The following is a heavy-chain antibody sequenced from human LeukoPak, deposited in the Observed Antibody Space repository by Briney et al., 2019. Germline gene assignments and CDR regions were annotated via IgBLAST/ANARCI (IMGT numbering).Heavy chain of an antibody. V-gene: IGHV3-23*01. CDR3: AKSPNLEDYGDYVYFDY. D-gene: IGHD4-17*01. Sequence: GGSLTLSCAASGFTFSNYWMHWVRQAPGKGLVWVSAISGSGGSTYYADSVKGRFTISRDNSKNTLYLQMNSLRAEDTAVYYCAKSPNLEDYGDYVYFDYWGQGTLVTVSS. CDR2: ISGSGGST. J-gene: IGHJ4*02. CDR1: GFTFSNYW.